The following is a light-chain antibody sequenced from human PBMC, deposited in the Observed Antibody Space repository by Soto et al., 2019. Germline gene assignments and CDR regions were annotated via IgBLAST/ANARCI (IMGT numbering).Light chain of an antibody. CDR3: AAWDDRLNGYV. CDR2: YDD. CDR1: SSNIGNNA. Sequence: QSVLTQPPSVSEAPRQRVTISCSGSSSNIGNNAVNWYQQLPGKAPKLLIYYDDLLPSGVSDRFSGSKSGTSASLAISGLQSDDEADYYCAAWDDRLNGYVFGTGTKVTVL. V-gene: IGLV1-36*01. J-gene: IGLJ1*01.